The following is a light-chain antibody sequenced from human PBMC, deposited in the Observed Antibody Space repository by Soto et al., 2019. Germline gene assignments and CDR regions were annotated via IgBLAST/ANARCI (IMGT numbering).Light chain of an antibody. Sequence: DIQMTQSPSTLSASVGDRVTITCRASQSISGWLAWDQQKPGRAPNLLISDASSLESGVPSRFSGSGSGTEFTLTSSGLQADDFATYYCQQYSSYSSFGQGTKLEIK. CDR3: QQYSSYSS. CDR1: QSISGW. V-gene: IGKV1-5*01. CDR2: DAS. J-gene: IGKJ2*01.